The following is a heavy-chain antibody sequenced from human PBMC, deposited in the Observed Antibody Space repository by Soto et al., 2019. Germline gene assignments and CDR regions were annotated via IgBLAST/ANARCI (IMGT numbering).Heavy chain of an antibody. J-gene: IGHJ6*02. Sequence: ASVKVSCKASGYTLTSYDINWVRQATGQGLEWMGWMNPNSGNTGYAQKFQGRVTMTRNTSISTAYMELSSLRSEDTAVYYCARASFTYYDFWSGYFALYYYYYYGMDVWGQGTTVTVSS. V-gene: IGHV1-8*01. D-gene: IGHD3-3*01. CDR2: MNPNSGNT. CDR1: GYTLTSYD. CDR3: ARASFTYYDFWSGYFALYYYYYYGMDV.